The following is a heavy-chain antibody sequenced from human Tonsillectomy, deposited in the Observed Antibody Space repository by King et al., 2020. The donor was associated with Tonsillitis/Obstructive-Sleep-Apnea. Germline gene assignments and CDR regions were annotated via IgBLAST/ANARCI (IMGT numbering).Heavy chain of an antibody. CDR3: ARPGYDFWSGHDY. CDR2: ISGYNGNT. J-gene: IGHJ4*02. Sequence: QLVQSGADVKKPGASVKVSCKASDYTFNSYDINWVRQAPGQGLEWMGWISGYNGNTNYAQKVQGRVTMTTDTSTSTAYMELRSLRSDDTAFYYWARPGYDFWSGHDYWGQGTLVTVSS. D-gene: IGHD3-3*01. CDR1: DYTFNSYD. V-gene: IGHV1-18*01.